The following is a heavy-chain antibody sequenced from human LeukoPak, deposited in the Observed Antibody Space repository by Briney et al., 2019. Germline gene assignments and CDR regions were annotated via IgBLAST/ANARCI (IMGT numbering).Heavy chain of an antibody. V-gene: IGHV4-39*01. CDR2: IYYSGST. Sequence: ASETLSLTCTASGGSISSSSYYWGWIRQPPGKGLEWIGSIYYSGSTYYNPSLKNRVTISVDTSKNQFSLKLSSVTAADTAVYYCARHRVLDFSYWGQGTLVTVSS. CDR3: ARHRVLDFSY. D-gene: IGHD2-8*01. J-gene: IGHJ4*02. CDR1: GGSISSSSYY.